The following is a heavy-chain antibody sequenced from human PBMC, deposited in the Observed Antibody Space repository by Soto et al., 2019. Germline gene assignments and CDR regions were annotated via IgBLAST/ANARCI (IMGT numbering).Heavy chain of an antibody. CDR3: VAGDQYYAMVA. CDR1: GITISNYF. J-gene: IGHJ6*02. Sequence: QVQLVESVGGVVQPGRSLRVSCAASGITISNYFMYWVRQAPGKGLEWVAAISYDGSNKHYSDSVKGRFTISRDNSKNTLYVQLNSMRAEETAVYYWVAGDQYYAMVAGGQGTTVAVSS. D-gene: IGHD2-15*01. V-gene: IGHV3-30-3*01. CDR2: ISYDGSNK.